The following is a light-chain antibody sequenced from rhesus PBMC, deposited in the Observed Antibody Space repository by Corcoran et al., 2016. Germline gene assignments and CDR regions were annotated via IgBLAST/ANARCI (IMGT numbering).Light chain of an antibody. CDR2: WAS. J-gene: IGKJ2*01. V-gene: IGKV4-1*01. CDR1: QSLLYSSNNKNY. CDR3: QQYYSTPFS. Sequence: DIVMTQSPDSLAVSLGERVTINCKSSQSLLYSSNNKNYLAWYQQKPGQAPKRLISWASTRESGVPNRFSGRGSVTHCTLTSSGLHAEDVAVYYCQQYYSTPFSFGQGTKVEIK.